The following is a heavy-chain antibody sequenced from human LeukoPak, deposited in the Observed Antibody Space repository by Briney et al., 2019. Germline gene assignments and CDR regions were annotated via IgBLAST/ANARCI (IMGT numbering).Heavy chain of an antibody. V-gene: IGHV3-30*04. J-gene: IGHJ4*02. CDR1: GFTFSSYA. Sequence: GGSLRLSCAASGFTFSSYAMHWVRQAPGKGLEWVAVISYDGSNKYYADSVKGRFTISRDNSKNTLYLQMNSLRAEDTAVYYCAKEAEGVAGGNYFDYWGQGTLVTVSS. CDR3: AKEAEGVAGGNYFDY. D-gene: IGHD6-19*01. CDR2: ISYDGSNK.